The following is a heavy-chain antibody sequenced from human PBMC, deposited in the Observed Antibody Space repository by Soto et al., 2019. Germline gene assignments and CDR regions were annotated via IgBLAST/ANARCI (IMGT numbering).Heavy chain of an antibody. D-gene: IGHD3-16*01. CDR1: GFTFSDYA. V-gene: IGHV3-30*18. CDR3: ANFGVIRDYFDY. Sequence: QVQLVESGGGVVQPGRSLRLSCAASGFTFSDYAMHWVRQAPGKGLEWLAVISYDGNKIFYADSVTGRFTISRDISMNTLYLQMSSLRAEDTAVYYCANFGVIRDYFDYWGQGTVVTVSS. J-gene: IGHJ4*02. CDR2: ISYDGNKI.